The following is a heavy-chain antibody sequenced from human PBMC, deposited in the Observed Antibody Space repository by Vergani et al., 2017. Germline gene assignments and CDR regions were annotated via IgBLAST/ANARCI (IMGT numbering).Heavy chain of an antibody. J-gene: IGHJ6*03. V-gene: IGHV4-59*01. CDR3: ARGPSVVQGHYIYYYSYFMDV. CDR1: GDSMNNYS. CDR2: IYLGGTT. D-gene: IGHD2-15*01. Sequence: QVHLQEAGPGLVQPAETLSLTCTVSGDSMNNYSWNWIRQTPGKGLECIGYIYLGGTTTYNPSLESRVSLSADTSKNQFSLQLTSVTAADTAVYYCARGPSVVQGHYIYYYSYFMDVWGKGTTVTVSS.